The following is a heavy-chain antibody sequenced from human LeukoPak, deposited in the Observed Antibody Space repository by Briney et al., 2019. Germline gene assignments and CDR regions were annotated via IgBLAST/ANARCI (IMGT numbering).Heavy chain of an antibody. V-gene: IGHV3-23*01. Sequence: AGSLRLSCAASGFTFSSYTMSWVRQAPGKGLEWVSGVSGSGGNTYYADSVKGRFTISRDNSKNTLYLQMNSLRAEDTAVYYCARPRYCSGSNCYAFDYWGQGNMVTVSS. CDR3: ARPRYCSGSNCYAFDY. J-gene: IGHJ4*02. D-gene: IGHD2-15*01. CDR1: GFTFSSYT. CDR2: VSGSGGNT.